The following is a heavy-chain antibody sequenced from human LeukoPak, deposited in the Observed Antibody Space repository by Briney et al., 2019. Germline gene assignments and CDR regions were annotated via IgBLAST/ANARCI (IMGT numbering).Heavy chain of an antibody. CDR1: GGSISSGSYS. V-gene: IGHV4-30-2*01. CDR3: ARVARGGLYFDY. D-gene: IGHD3/OR15-3a*01. Sequence: SETLSLTCAVSGGSISSGSYSWSWIRQPPGKGLEWIGYIYHSGSTYYNPSLKSRVTISVDRSKNQFSLKLSSVTAADTAVYYCARVARGGLYFDYWGQGTLVTVSS. CDR2: IYHSGST. J-gene: IGHJ4*02.